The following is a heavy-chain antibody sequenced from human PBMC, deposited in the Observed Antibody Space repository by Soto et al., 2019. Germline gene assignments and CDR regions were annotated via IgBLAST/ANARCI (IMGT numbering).Heavy chain of an antibody. Sequence: SGPTLVNPTQTLTLTCTFSGFSLSTSGVGVGWIRQPPGKALEWLALIYWDDDKRYSPSLKSRLTITKDTSKNQVVLTMTNMDLVDTATYYCAHRRGGYSGYATYYYYMDVWGKGTTVTVSS. D-gene: IGHD5-12*01. V-gene: IGHV2-5*02. CDR3: AHRRGGYSGYATYYYYMDV. CDR1: GFSLSTSGVG. CDR2: IYWDDDK. J-gene: IGHJ6*03.